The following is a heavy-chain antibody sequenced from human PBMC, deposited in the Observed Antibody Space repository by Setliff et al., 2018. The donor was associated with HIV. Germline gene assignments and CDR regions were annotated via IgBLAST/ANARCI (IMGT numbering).Heavy chain of an antibody. CDR2: IYNRDFT. CDR3: ARVRVGISRGFLDY. CDR1: GASIISHY. V-gene: IGHV4-4*09. D-gene: IGHD3-3*02. J-gene: IGHJ4*02. Sequence: PSETLSLTCTVSGASIISHYYSWIRQPPGKGLEWIGYIYNRDFTTYNPSLKSRLTISMDNSKNQFSLRLSSATAADTAFYYCARVRVGISRGFLDYWGLGTLVTVSS.